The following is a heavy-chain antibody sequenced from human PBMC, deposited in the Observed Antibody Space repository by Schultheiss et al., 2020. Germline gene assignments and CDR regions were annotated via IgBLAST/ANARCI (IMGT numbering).Heavy chain of an antibody. J-gene: IGHJ6*02. CDR3: ARRDCSGGSCYSHYYYGMDV. Sequence: GESLKISCAASGFTFSSYAMSWVRQAPGKGLEWVSAISGSGGSTYYADSVKGRFTISRDNSKNTLYLQMNSLRAEDTAVYYCARRDCSGGSCYSHYYYGMDVWGQGTTVNVSS. CDR2: ISGSGGST. D-gene: IGHD2-15*01. V-gene: IGHV3-23*01. CDR1: GFTFSSYA.